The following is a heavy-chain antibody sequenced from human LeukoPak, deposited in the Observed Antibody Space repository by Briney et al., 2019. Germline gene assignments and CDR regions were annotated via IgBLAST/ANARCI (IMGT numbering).Heavy chain of an antibody. Sequence: GGSLRLSCAASEFTFSDYWMSWVRQAPGKGPECVANIKKDGSEEHYVDSVKGRFTVSRDNAKNSLFLQMNSLRVEDTAVYYCATYDNWVAGDVWGQGTTVSVPS. CDR2: IKKDGSEE. J-gene: IGHJ6*02. CDR1: EFTFSDYW. V-gene: IGHV3-7*01. CDR3: ATYDNWVAGDV. D-gene: IGHD1-20*01.